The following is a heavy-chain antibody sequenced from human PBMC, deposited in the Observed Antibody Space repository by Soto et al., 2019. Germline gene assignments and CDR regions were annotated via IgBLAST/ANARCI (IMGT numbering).Heavy chain of an antibody. D-gene: IGHD1-26*01. CDR2: ISDYNGNT. Sequence: QVQLVQSGAEVKKPGASVKVSCKASGYTFTSYGISWVRQAPGQGLEWMGWISDYNGNTKYAQKLQGRVTTTTDRSTSPAYMEVRSLRSDDTAVYYCARDLGGSYYAPVDHWGQGTLVTVSS. CDR1: GYTFTSYG. CDR3: ARDLGGSYYAPVDH. V-gene: IGHV1-18*01. J-gene: IGHJ4*02.